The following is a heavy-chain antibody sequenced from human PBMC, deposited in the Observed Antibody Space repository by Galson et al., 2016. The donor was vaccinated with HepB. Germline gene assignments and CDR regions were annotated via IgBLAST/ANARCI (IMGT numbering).Heavy chain of an antibody. J-gene: IGHJ4*02. Sequence: SLRLSCAASGFSFSSYAMSWVCQTPEKGLEWVSTISDSGGSTYYADSVKGRFIISRDNSKNTLSLQMNPLRAEDTAVYYCAKRALERLFDYWGQGTLVTVSS. V-gene: IGHV3-23*01. CDR2: ISDSGGST. CDR1: GFSFSSYA. CDR3: AKRALERLFDY.